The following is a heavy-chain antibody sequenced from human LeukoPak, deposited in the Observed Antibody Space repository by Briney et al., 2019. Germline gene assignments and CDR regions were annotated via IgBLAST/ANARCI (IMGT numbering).Heavy chain of an antibody. J-gene: IGHJ6*03. CDR2: INPNSGGT. D-gene: IGHD3-10*01. V-gene: IGHV1-2*02. Sequence: ASVTVSWKASGYTFSGYYMHWVRQAPGQGLEWMGWINPNSGGTNYAQKFQGRVTMTRDTSISTAYMELSRLRSDDTAVYYCARDGPYYYGSGSYSLGYYYYMDVWGKGTTVTVSS. CDR1: GYTFSGYY. CDR3: ARDGPYYYGSGSYSLGYYYYMDV.